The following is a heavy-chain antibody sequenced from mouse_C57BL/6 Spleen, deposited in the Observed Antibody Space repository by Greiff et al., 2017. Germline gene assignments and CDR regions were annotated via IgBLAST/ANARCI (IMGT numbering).Heavy chain of an antibody. CDR2: IYPCDGDT. CDR1: GYAFSSSW. Sequence: QVQLQQSGPELVKPGASVKISCKASGYAFSSSWMNWVKQRPGKGLEWIGRIYPCDGDTNYNGKFKGKATLTADKSSSTAYMQLSSLTSEDSAVYFCAGGSPFAYWGQGTLVTVSA. CDR3: AGGSPFAY. V-gene: IGHV1-82*01. J-gene: IGHJ3*01.